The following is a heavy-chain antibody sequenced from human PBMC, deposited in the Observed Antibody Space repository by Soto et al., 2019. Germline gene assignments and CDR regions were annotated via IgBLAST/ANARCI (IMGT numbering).Heavy chain of an antibody. CDR3: VRSYCSGGSCYSEIYYFDY. D-gene: IGHD2-15*01. CDR1: GYSFTSYW. CDR2: IYPGDSDN. V-gene: IGHV5-51*01. Sequence: GESLKISCKGSGYSFTSYWIGWVRQMPGKGLEWMGIIYPGDSDNRYSPSFQGQVTNSADKSISSAYLQWSSLKASDTAMYYCVRSYCSGGSCYSEIYYFDYWGQGTLVTVSS. J-gene: IGHJ4*02.